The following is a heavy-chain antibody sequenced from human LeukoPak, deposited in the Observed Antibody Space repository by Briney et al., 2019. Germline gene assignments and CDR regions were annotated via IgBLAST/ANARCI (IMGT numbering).Heavy chain of an antibody. J-gene: IGHJ4*02. V-gene: IGHV4-39*01. CDR3: ARQPVTYDILTGYYQLYYFDY. Sequence: SETLSLTCTVSGGSISGSNYYWGWVRQSPEKGLEWIGSIIYSGTTNYNPSLKSRVTISVDTSKNQFSLKLSSVTAADTAVYYCARQPVTYDILTGYYQLYYFDYWGQGTLVTVSS. CDR1: GGSISGSNYY. D-gene: IGHD3-9*01. CDR2: IIYSGTT.